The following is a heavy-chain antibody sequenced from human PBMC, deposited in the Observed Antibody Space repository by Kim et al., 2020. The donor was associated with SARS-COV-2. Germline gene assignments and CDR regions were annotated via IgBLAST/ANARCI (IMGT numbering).Heavy chain of an antibody. Sequence: GGSLRLSCEASGFTLSSYALHWVRQAPGKGLEWVAVIWYDGSHKYYADSVKGRFTNSRDSSRNTLYLEMNSLRAEDTAVDYCAKVGYISSWYGGIDYWGQGTLVTVSS. J-gene: IGHJ4*02. CDR2: IWYDGSHK. D-gene: IGHD6-13*01. V-gene: IGHV3-33*06. CDR3: AKVGYISSWYGGIDY. CDR1: GFTLSSYA.